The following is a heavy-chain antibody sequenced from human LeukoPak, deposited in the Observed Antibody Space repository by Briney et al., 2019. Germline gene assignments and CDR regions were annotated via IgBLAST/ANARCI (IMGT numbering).Heavy chain of an antibody. CDR1: GFTFSSYS. D-gene: IGHD2-2*01. Sequence: PGRSLRLSCAASGFTFSSYSMNWVRQAPGKGLEWVSSISSSSSYIYYADSVKGRFTISRDNAKNSLYLQMNSLRAEDTAVYYCARRDCSSTSCLPDYWGQGTLVTVSS. CDR2: ISSSSSYI. V-gene: IGHV3-21*01. J-gene: IGHJ4*02. CDR3: ARRDCSSTSCLPDY.